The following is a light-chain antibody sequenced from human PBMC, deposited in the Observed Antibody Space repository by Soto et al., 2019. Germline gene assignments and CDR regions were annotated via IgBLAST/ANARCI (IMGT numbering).Light chain of an antibody. CDR2: HVA. Sequence: QSVLTQPASVSGSPGQSITTSCTGTSSDIGHYDYVSWYQQHPGKAPKLMIYHVAYRPSGVSNRYSGSKSGNSASLTISGLQADDEADYYCCSLTTSHTYVFGSGTKVTVL. CDR3: CSLTTSHTYV. CDR1: SSDIGHYDY. V-gene: IGLV2-14*03. J-gene: IGLJ1*01.